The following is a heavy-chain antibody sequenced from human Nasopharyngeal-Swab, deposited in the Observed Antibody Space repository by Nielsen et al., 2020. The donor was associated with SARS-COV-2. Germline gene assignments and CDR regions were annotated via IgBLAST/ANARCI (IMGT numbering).Heavy chain of an antibody. CDR2: ISWNAAGT. D-gene: IGHD3-10*01. Sequence: GESLKISCAASGFTFDDHGMSWVRQTPGKGLEWVSGISWNAAGTGYADSVKGRFTISRDNTKNSLYLQMNSLRAEDTAVYYCARDPLGRIWFGPYYFDYWGQGTLVTVSS. CDR3: ARDPLGRIWFGPYYFDY. CDR1: GFTFDDHG. J-gene: IGHJ4*02. V-gene: IGHV3-20*04.